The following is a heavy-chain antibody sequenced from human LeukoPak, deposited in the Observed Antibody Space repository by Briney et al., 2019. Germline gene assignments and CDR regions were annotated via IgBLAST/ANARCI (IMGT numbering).Heavy chain of an antibody. CDR1: GFTFSGSA. CDR2: IRSKANSYAT. D-gene: IGHD3-9*01. J-gene: IGHJ4*02. CDR3: TRLGLDYDILTGYYLFDY. Sequence: GGSLRLSCAAYGFTFSGSAMHWVRQASGKGLEWVGRIRSKANSYATAYAASVKGRFTISRDDSKNTAYLQMNSLKTEDTAVYYCTRLGLDYDILTGYYLFDYWGQGTLVTVSS. V-gene: IGHV3-73*01.